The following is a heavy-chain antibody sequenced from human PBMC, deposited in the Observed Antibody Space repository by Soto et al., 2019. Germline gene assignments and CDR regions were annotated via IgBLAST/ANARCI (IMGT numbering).Heavy chain of an antibody. CDR2: IKPRSGGT. CDR1: GYTFTVYY. V-gene: IGHV1-2*02. CDR3: ARDLAKGGGSAGFDY. J-gene: IGHJ4*02. Sequence: ASVKVSCKASGYTFTVYYMHWVRQAPGQGLEWMGWIKPRSGGTMYPQKFQGRVTMTWDTSISTAYMALTRLRSDDTAVYYCARDLAKGGGSAGFDYWGQGTLVTVS. D-gene: IGHD1-26*01.